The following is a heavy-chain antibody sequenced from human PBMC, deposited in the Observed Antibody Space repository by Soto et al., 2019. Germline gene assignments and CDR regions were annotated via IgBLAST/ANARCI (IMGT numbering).Heavy chain of an antibody. J-gene: IGHJ4*02. CDR3: ARRAETNGWNGFGADKYYFDF. CDR1: GYTFTSYD. CDR2: MNPNTGNS. D-gene: IGHD1-1*01. V-gene: IGHV1-8*01. Sequence: SVKVSCKASGYTFTSYDIYWVRQATGQGLEWMGWMNPNTGNSGYAQKFQGRVTMTSDTSISTAHMELSSLRSEDTAVYYCARRAETNGWNGFGADKYYFDFWGQGTLVTVSS.